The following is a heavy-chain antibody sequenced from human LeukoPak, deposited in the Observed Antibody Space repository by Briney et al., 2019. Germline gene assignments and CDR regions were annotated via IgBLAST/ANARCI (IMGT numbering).Heavy chain of an antibody. CDR2: IFHTGSS. V-gene: IGHV4-38-2*02. CDR1: DYSISSGYS. Sequence: SETLSLTCTVSDYSISSGYSWTWIRQPPGKGLEWIGIIFHTGSSYYNPSLKSPVATSVDTSKNQFSLELSSVTAADTAVYYCARDLGLTISDNWFDPWGQGTLVTVSS. CDR3: ARDLGLTISDNWFDP. D-gene: IGHD3-3*01. J-gene: IGHJ5*02.